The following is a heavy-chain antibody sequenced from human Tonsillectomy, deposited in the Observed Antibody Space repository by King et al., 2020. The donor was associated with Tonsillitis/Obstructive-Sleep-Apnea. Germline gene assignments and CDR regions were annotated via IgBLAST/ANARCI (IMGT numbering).Heavy chain of an antibody. CDR2: IWYDGSNK. V-gene: IGHV3-33*01. D-gene: IGHD6-6*01. Sequence: VQLVESGGGVVQPGRSLRLSCAASGFTFSSYGMHWVRQAPGKGLEWVAVIWYDGSNKYYADSVKGRFTISRDNSKNTLYLQMNSLRAEDTAVYYCARDAPSIAARGWFDPWGQGTLVTVSS. CDR3: ARDAPSIAARGWFDP. J-gene: IGHJ5*02. CDR1: GFTFSSYG.